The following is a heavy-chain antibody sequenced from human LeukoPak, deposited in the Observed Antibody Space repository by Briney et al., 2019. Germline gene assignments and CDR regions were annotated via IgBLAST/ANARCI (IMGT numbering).Heavy chain of an antibody. CDR2: IFHSGST. V-gene: IGHV4-4*02. D-gene: IGHD3-22*01. J-gene: IGHJ4*02. CDR3: ARGGSITMIVVVIDY. CDR1: GGSLSSTNW. Sequence: ASGTPSLTCAVSGGSLSSTNWWSWVRQPPGKGLEWIGEIFHSGSTNYNPSLKSRVTISVDTSKNQFSLKLSSVTAADTAVYYCARGGSITMIVVVIDYWGQGTLVTVSS.